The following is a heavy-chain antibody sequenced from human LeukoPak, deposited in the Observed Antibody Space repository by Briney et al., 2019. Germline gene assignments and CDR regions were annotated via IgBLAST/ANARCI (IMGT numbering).Heavy chain of an antibody. J-gene: IGHJ4*02. CDR1: GFTFSSYE. D-gene: IGHD2-21*02. CDR2: IGNTGRTI. V-gene: IGHV3-48*03. Sequence: GGSLRLSCAASGFTFSSYEMNWGRQAPGRGLEWVSYIGNTGRTIYYADSVQGRVTISRDNAKNSLYLPVDTPGAEGTGNFYWVRGDRYFFDFWGQGTLVTVSS. CDR3: VRGDRYFFDF.